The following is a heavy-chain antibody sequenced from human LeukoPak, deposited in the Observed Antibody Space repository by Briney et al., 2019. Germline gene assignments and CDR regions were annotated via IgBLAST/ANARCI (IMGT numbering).Heavy chain of an antibody. V-gene: IGHV4-59*08. J-gene: IGHJ1*01. Sequence: SETLSLSCTVSGGSISSDYWSWIRQPPGKGLEWIGHIYYSGSTNYNPSLKSRVTISVDTSKNQFSLKLNSVTAADTAVYYCARQTGYFRYWGQGTLVAVSS. CDR1: GGSISSDY. CDR2: IYYSGST. CDR3: ARQTGYFRY.